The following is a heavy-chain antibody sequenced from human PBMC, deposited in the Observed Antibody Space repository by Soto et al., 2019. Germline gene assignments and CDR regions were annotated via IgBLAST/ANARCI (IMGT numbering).Heavy chain of an antibody. CDR3: ASSESYHKSAH. D-gene: IGHD3-10*01. CDR2: INYNGVGT. CDR1: VFTFSDYA. V-gene: IGHV3-23*01. Sequence: GWSLRLACTGAVFTFSDYAMSWVRQAPGKGLEWVSSINYNGVGTYYADSVKGRFTISRDNFKNTLFLVMNSLRAEDAAVYYCASSESYHKSAHWGQGTLVTVYS. J-gene: IGHJ4*02.